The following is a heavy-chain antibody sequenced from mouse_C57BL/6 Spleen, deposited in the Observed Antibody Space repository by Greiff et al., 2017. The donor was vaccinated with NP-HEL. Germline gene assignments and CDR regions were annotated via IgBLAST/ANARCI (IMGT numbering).Heavy chain of an antibody. Sequence: VHVKQSGPELVKPGASVKISCKASGYSFTDYNMNWVKQSNGKSLEWIGVINPNYGTTSYNQKFKGKATLTVDQSSSTAYMQLNSMTSEDSEVYDCAREPSTPYFDYWGQGTTLTVSS. CDR3: AREPSTPYFDY. D-gene: IGHD5-1*01. CDR1: GYSFTDYN. CDR2: INPNYGTT. J-gene: IGHJ2*01. V-gene: IGHV1-39*01.